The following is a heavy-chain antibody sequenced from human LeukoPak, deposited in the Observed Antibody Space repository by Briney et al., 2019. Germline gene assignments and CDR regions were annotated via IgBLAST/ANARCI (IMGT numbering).Heavy chain of an antibody. J-gene: IGHJ5*02. CDR3: AREIVVVTAATNHDWFDP. CDR1: GFTFSSYS. CDR2: ISSSSSYI. D-gene: IGHD2-21*02. V-gene: IGHV3-21*01. Sequence: GGSLRLSCAASGFTFSSYSMNWVRQAPGKGLEWVSSISSSSSYIYYADSVKGRFTISRDNAKNSLYLQMNSLRAEDTAVYYCAREIVVVTAATNHDWFDPWGRGTLVTVSS.